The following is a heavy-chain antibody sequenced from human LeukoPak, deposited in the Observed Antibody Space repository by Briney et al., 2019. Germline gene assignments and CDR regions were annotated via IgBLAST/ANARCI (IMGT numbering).Heavy chain of an antibody. CDR1: GGSLSGYY. CDR3: ARGPHDYVWGSYRYGSFDY. Sequence: PSETLSLTCAVYGGSLSGYYWSWIRQPPGKGLEWIGEINHSGSTNYNPSLKSRVTISVDTSKNQFSLKLSSVTAADTAVYYCARGPHDYVWGSYRYGSFDYWGQGTLVTVSS. CDR2: INHSGST. J-gene: IGHJ4*02. D-gene: IGHD3-16*02. V-gene: IGHV4-34*01.